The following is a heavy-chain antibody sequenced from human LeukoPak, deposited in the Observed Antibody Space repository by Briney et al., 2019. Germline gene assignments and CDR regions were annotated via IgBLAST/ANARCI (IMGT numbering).Heavy chain of an antibody. V-gene: IGHV1-69*05. CDR1: GGTSSRST. D-gene: IGHD3-22*01. CDR2: ILPIFGTA. CDR3: ARVLMGDSSGYIDY. J-gene: IGHJ4*02. Sequence: SSEKISCKASGGTSSRSTISWVRQGPGEGLEWMGRILPIFGTANYAQKFQGRVTITTEESTSTAYMELSGLGSEDTDVCYCARVLMGDSSGYIDYWGEGTLVTVSS.